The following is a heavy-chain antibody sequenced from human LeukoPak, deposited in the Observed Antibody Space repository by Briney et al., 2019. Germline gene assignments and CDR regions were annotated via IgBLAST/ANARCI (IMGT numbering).Heavy chain of an antibody. D-gene: IGHD3-10*01. CDR3: ARVFGSTMVRGDRLFDI. CDR1: GYTFTGYY. V-gene: IGHV1-2*02. CDR2: INPNSGGT. J-gene: IGHJ3*02. Sequence: ASVKVSCKASGYTFTGYYMHWVRQAPGQGLEWMGWINPNSGGTNYAQKFQGRVTMTRDTSISTAYMELSRLRSDDTAVYYCARVFGSTMVRGDRLFDIWGQGTMVTVSS.